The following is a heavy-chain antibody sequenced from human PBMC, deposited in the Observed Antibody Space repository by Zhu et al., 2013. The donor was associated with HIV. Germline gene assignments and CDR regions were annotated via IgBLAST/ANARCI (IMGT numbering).Heavy chain of an antibody. CDR3: ARDTGYYYGSGSYYKRYYYGMDV. V-gene: IGHV1-69*08. Sequence: QVQLVQSGAEVKKPGSSVKVSCKASGGTFSSYTISWVRQAPGQGLEWMGRIIPILGIANYAQKFQGRVTITADKSTSTAYMELSSLRSEDTAVYYCARDTGYYYGSGSYYKRYYYGMDVWGQGTTVTVSS. CDR2: IIPILGIA. CDR1: GGTFSSYT. D-gene: IGHD3-10*01. J-gene: IGHJ6*02.